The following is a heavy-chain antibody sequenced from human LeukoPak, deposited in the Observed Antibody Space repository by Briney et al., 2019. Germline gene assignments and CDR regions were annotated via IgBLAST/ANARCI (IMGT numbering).Heavy chain of an antibody. CDR3: AAPFEGYCSSTSCHDAFDI. J-gene: IGHJ3*02. V-gene: IGHV1-3*01. D-gene: IGHD2-2*01. CDR2: INAGNGNT. Sequence: ASVKVSCKASGGTFSSYAMHWVRQAPGQRLEWMGWINAGNGNTKYSQKFQGRVTITRDTSASTAYMELSSLRSEDTAVYYCAAPFEGYCSSTSCHDAFDIWGQGTMVTVSS. CDR1: GGTFSSYA.